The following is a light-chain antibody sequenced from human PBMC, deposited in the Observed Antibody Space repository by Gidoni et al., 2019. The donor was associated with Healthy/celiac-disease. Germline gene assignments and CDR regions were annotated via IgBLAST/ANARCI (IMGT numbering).Light chain of an antibody. V-gene: IGKV1-33*01. Sequence: EIQMNQPPSSLSASVGGRVIITCQSSQDINNYVNWYQQKPGKAPKLLIYDASNLETGVPSRFSGSGSGTDFTFTISSLQPEDIATYYCQQYDNLPPLFGGGTKVEIK. CDR1: QDINNY. CDR2: DAS. CDR3: QQYDNLPPL. J-gene: IGKJ4*01.